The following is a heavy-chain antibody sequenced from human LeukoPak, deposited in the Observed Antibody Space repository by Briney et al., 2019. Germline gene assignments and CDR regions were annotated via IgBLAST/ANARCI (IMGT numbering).Heavy chain of an antibody. CDR1: GFTFSSYW. Sequence: PGGSLRLSCAASGFTFSSYWMHWVRQAPGKGLVWVSRINSDGSSTSYADSVKGRFTISRDNAKNTLYLQMNSLRAEDTAVYYCARGVAAAGNYMDVWGKGTTVTISS. J-gene: IGHJ6*03. CDR2: INSDGSST. V-gene: IGHV3-74*01. D-gene: IGHD6-13*01. CDR3: ARGVAAAGNYMDV.